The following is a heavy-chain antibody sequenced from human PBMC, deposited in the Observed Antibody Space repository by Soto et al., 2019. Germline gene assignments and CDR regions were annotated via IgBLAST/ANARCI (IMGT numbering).Heavy chain of an antibody. CDR1: GFRFRDYW. J-gene: IGHJ5*02. D-gene: IGHD3-16*02. CDR3: AAYCYTMACTHFHGYS. V-gene: IGHV3-7*03. CDR2: IKQDESDK. Sequence: EVQLVESGGGLVQTGGSLRLSCAVSGFRFRDYWMSWVRLAPGKGLEWVANIKQDESDKYYVDSVKGRFTISRDNAKNALYLQMNSLRVEDTAVYYCAAYCYTMACTHFHGYSWGQGTQVTVSS.